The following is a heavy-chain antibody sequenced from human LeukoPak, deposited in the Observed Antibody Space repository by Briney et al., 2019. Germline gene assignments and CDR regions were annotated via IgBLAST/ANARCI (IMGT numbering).Heavy chain of an antibody. CDR2: IYGGGDT. V-gene: IGHV3-53*01. J-gene: IGHJ4*02. CDR3: ARGRYTFDY. D-gene: IGHD1-1*01. Sequence: PGGSLRLSCAASGFTVSSYYMSWVRQAPGKGLEWVSVIYGGGDTNYADSVKGRFTISRDNSKNTLCLQMNSLRAEDTAVYYCARGRYTFDYWGQGTLVTVSS. CDR1: GFTVSSYY.